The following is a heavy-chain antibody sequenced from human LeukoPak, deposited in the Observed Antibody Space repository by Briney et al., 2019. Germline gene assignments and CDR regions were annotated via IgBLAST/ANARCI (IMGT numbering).Heavy chain of an antibody. J-gene: IGHJ4*02. D-gene: IGHD6-13*01. CDR1: GGSISSYY. CDR2: IYTSGST. V-gene: IGHV4-4*07. Sequence: SETLSLTCTVSGGSISSYYWSWIRQPAGKGLEWIGRIYTSGSTNYNPSLKSRVTMSVDTSKNQFSLKLSSVTAADTAVYYCARGGSSWFDFDYWGQETLVTVSS. CDR3: ARGGSSWFDFDY.